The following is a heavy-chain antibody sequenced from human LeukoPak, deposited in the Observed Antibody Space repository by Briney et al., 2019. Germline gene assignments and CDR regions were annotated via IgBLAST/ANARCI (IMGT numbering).Heavy chain of an antibody. Sequence: ASVKVSCKASGYTFTSYGISWVRQAPGQGLEWMGWISAYNGNTNYAQKLQGRVTMTTDTSTSTAYMELRSLRSDDTAVYYCARASLGSYYAEGNYYFDYWGQGTLVTVSS. CDR2: ISAYNGNT. CDR3: ARASLGSYYAEGNYYFDY. J-gene: IGHJ4*02. V-gene: IGHV1-18*04. D-gene: IGHD3-10*01. CDR1: GYTFTSYG.